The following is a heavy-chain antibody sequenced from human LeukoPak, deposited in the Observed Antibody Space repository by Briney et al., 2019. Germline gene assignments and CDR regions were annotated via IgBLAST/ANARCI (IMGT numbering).Heavy chain of an antibody. Sequence: GGSLRLSCAASGFTFSSYWMSWVRQAPGKGLEWVANIKQDGSEKYYVDSEKGRLTISRDNAKNSLYLQMNSLRAEDTAVYYCARGSTTSWRYYYYYYMDVWGKGTTVTVSS. CDR3: ARGSTTSWRYYYYYYMDV. J-gene: IGHJ6*03. D-gene: IGHD2-2*01. CDR2: IKQDGSEK. CDR1: GFTFSSYW. V-gene: IGHV3-7*01.